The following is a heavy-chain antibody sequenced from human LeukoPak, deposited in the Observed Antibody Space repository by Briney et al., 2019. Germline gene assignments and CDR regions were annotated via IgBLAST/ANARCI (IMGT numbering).Heavy chain of an antibody. V-gene: IGHV3-30*02. J-gene: IGHJ3*02. CDR3: AKTYYDFWSGYYRFAAFDI. CDR2: IRYDGSNK. Sequence: PGGSLRLSCAASGFTFSSYGMHWVRQAPGKGLEWVAFIRYDGSNKYYADSVKGRFTISRDNSKNTLHLQMNSLRAGDTAVYYCAKTYYDFWSGYYRFAAFDIWGQGTMVTVSS. CDR1: GFTFSSYG. D-gene: IGHD3-3*01.